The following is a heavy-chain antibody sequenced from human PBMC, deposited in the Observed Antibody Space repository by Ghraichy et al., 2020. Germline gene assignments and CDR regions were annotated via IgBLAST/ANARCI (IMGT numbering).Heavy chain of an antibody. V-gene: IGHV3-21*01. D-gene: IGHD2-2*01. CDR1: GFAFIDYT. CDR3: VRIVGDVVVVDGLRGGHFDS. CDR2: ISSVSSYI. J-gene: IGHJ4*02. Sequence: GGSLRLSCAASGFAFIDYTMSWVRQAPGKGLEWVSCISSVSSYIYSADSLKGRFAISRDNAKNSVHLQMDSLRAEDTAVYYCVRIVGDVVVVDGLRGGHFDSWGQGTLVTVSS.